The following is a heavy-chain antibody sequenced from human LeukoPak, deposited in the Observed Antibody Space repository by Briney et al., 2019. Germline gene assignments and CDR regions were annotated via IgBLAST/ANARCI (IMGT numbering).Heavy chain of an antibody. CDR3: AKVQYYYDSSGPPDY. CDR2: ISGSAGST. J-gene: IGHJ4*02. V-gene: IGHV3-23*01. CDR1: GFTFSSYA. D-gene: IGHD3-22*01. Sequence: GGSLRLSCAASGFTFSSYAMTWVRQAPGKGLEWVSAISGSAGSTHYADSVKGRFTISRDNSKNTLYLQMNSLRAEDTAVYYCAKVQYYYDSSGPPDYWGQGTLVTVSS.